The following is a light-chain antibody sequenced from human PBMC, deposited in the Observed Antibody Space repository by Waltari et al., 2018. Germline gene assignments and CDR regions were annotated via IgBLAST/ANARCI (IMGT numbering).Light chain of an antibody. J-gene: IGKJ4*01. CDR2: DTS. V-gene: IGKV3-11*01. Sequence: ELVLTQYPATLSLSPGERATLSCRASQSVSDFLGWYQQKPGQAPRLLIYDTSHRAPGIPDRFRGSGSGTDFTLTISSLEPEDFAVYYCQQRRYGLTFGGGTKVDIK. CDR1: QSVSDF. CDR3: QQRRYGLT.